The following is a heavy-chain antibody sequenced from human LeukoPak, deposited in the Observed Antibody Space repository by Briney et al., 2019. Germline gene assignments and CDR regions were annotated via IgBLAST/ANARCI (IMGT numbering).Heavy chain of an antibody. CDR2: ISNNWST. CDR3: GRDKSLRGNWFGNDY. V-gene: IGHV4-59*01. Sequence: SQTLSLTCTVSGGSISSYFWSWIRQSPRKGPEWNGYISNNWSTNYNPSLRSRVTISLDTLKIQFSLRLSFVTDAGTAVYYWGRDKSLRGNWFGNDYWGQGTLVTVSS. J-gene: IGHJ4*02. D-gene: IGHD3-10*01. CDR1: GGSISSYF.